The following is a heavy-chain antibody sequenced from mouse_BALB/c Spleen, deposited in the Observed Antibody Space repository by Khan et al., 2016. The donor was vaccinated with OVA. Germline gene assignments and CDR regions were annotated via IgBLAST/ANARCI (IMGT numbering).Heavy chain of an antibody. V-gene: IGHV9-3-1*01. D-gene: IGHD2-2*01. Sequence: QIQLVQSGPELKKPGETVKISCKASGYTFTNYGMNWVKQTPGKGLKWMGWINTYTGEPTYVDDFKGRFAFSLETSASTAYLQINNLKNEDTATYICASAPCFSWFMVDWGQGTSVTVSS. CDR3: ASAPCFSWFMVD. CDR2: INTYTGEP. CDR1: GYTFTNYG. J-gene: IGHJ4*01.